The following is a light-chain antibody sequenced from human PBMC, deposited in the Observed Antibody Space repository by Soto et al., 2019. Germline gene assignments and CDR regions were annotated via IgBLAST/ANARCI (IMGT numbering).Light chain of an antibody. CDR3: HQFGYSPRT. CDR1: QTVNSDY. CDR2: ATS. V-gene: IGKV3-20*01. J-gene: IGKJ1*01. Sequence: EIVLTQSPGTLSLSPGETATLSCRASQTVNSDYLAWFQQRPGQAPSLLIFATSRRATDIPDRFSGSGSGTDFTLAIRRLEPEDFAVYYCHQFGYSPRTFCQGTKVE.